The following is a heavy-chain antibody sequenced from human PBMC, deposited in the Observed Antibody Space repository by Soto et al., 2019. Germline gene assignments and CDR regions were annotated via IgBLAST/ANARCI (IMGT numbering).Heavy chain of an antibody. CDR1: GYTLTELS. V-gene: IGHV1-24*01. CDR2: FDPEDGET. CDR3: ATGDRYCSGGSCYFPGY. Sequence: ASVKVSCKVSGYTLTELSMHWVRQAPGKGLEWMGGFDPEDGETIYAQKFQGRVTMTEDTSTDTAYMERSSLRSEDTAVYYCATGDRYCSGGSCYFPGYWGQGTLVTVSS. J-gene: IGHJ4*02. D-gene: IGHD2-15*01.